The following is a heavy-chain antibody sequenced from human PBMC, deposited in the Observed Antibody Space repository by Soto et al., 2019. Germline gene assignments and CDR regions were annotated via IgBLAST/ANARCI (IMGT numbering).Heavy chain of an antibody. CDR1: GFTFSSYG. CDR2: ISYDGSNK. D-gene: IGHD3-10*01. CDR3: AKDYYGSGTYGFEDY. V-gene: IGHV3-30*18. J-gene: IGHJ4*02. Sequence: VGSLRLSCAASGFTFSSYGMHWVRQAPGKGLEWVAVISYDGSNKYYADSVKGRFTISRDNSKNTLYLQMNSLRAEDTAVYYCAKDYYGSGTYGFEDYWGQGTLVTVSS.